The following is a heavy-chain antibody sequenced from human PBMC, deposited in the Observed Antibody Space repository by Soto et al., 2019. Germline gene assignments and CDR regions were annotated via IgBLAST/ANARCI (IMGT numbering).Heavy chain of an antibody. D-gene: IGHD5-12*01. CDR1: GFTFSSYG. J-gene: IGHJ6*02. Sequence: GGSLRLSCAASGFTFSSYGMHWVRQAPGKGLEWVAVIWYDGSNKYYADSVKGRFTISRDNSKNTLYLQMNSLRAEDTAVYYCARDYSGYELDYYYGMDVWGQGTTVTVSS. V-gene: IGHV3-33*01. CDR3: ARDYSGYELDYYYGMDV. CDR2: IWYDGSNK.